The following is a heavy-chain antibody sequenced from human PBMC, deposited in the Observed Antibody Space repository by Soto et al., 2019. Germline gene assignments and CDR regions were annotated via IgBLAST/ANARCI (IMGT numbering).Heavy chain of an antibody. J-gene: IGHJ4*02. CDR3: AREGGYGDYPFDY. CDR2: INPNSGGT. V-gene: IGHV1-2*04. Sequence: ASVKVACKASGYTFTGYYMHWVRQAPGQGLEWMGWINPNSGGTNYAQKFQGWVTMTRDTSTSTVYMELSSLRSEDTAVYYCAREGGYGDYPFDYWGQGTLVTVSS. D-gene: IGHD4-17*01. CDR1: GYTFTGYY.